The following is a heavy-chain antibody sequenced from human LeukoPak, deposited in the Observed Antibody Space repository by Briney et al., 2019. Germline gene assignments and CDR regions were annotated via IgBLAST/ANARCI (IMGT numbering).Heavy chain of an antibody. CDR2: ICCSGST. CDR1: GFPISSYY. CDR3: AREGLRYYDTSGFHY. Sequence: KPGGTLSLTCAVSGFPISSYYRDWIRQPVGKGLEWIWRICCSGSTNYNPSHKSRVTMSVDMSKNQFFLRLTSVTAADTAVYYCAREGLRYYDTSGFHYWGQGALVTVSS. J-gene: IGHJ4*02. V-gene: IGHV4-4*07. D-gene: IGHD3-22*01.